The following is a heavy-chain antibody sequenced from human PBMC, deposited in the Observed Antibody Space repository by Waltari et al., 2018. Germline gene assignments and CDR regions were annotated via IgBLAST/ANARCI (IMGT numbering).Heavy chain of an antibody. J-gene: IGHJ4*02. D-gene: IGHD2-2*01. CDR2: IYASGST. CDR1: GGPISSYY. CDR3: ARDRDIVVVPAATRNDY. Sequence: QVQLQESGPGLVKPSETLSLICNVSGGPISSYYWNWILKPAGKGLEWIGRIYASGSTSYNPSLESRISMSVDTSKNHFSLKLSSVTAADTGVYYCARDRDIVVVPAATRNDYWGQGTLVTVSS. V-gene: IGHV4-4*07.